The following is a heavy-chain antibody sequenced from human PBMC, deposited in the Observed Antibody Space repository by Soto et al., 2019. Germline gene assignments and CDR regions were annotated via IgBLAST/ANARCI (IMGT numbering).Heavy chain of an antibody. D-gene: IGHD3-22*01. J-gene: IGHJ4*02. CDR2: ISSSSSTI. CDR3: AREYDSSGRSPVFGLDY. Sequence: GGSLRLSCAASGFTFSSYSMNWVRQAPGKGLEWVSYISSSSSTIYYADSVKGRFTISRDNAKNSLYLQMNSLRDEDTAVYYCAREYDSSGRSPVFGLDYWGQGTLVTVSS. V-gene: IGHV3-48*02. CDR1: GFTFSSYS.